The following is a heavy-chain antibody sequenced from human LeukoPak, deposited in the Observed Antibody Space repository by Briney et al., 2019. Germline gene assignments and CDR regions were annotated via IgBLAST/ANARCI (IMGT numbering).Heavy chain of an antibody. J-gene: IGHJ6*02. Sequence: SETLSLTCAVYGVSFSGYYWSWIRQPPGKGLEWLGEINHSGSTNYNPSLKSRVTISVDTSKNQFSLKLSSVTAADTAVYYCARASVDWNYYGMDVWGQGTTVTVSS. V-gene: IGHV4-34*01. CDR2: INHSGST. CDR1: GVSFSGYY. CDR3: ARASVDWNYYGMDV. D-gene: IGHD1-1*01.